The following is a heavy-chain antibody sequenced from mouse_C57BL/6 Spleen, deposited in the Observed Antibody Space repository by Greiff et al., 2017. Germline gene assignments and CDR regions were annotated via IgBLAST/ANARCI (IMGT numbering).Heavy chain of an antibody. CDR1: GYSFTNYL. V-gene: IGHV1-54*01. Sequence: QVQLQQSGAELVRPGTSVKVSCKASGYSFTNYLIEWVKQRPGQGLEWIGVINPGSGGTNYNEKFKGKATLTADKSSITAYMHLSSLTSEDSAVYFFARGDYDGPYFDYWGQGTTLTVSS. D-gene: IGHD2-4*01. CDR3: ARGDYDGPYFDY. J-gene: IGHJ2*01. CDR2: INPGSGGT.